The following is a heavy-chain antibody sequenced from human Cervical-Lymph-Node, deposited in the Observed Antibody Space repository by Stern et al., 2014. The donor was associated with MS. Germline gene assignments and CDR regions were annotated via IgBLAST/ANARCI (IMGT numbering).Heavy chain of an antibody. CDR2: IYYSVST. V-gene: IGHV4-31*03. CDR1: GGSISSGGYY. Sequence: QVQLQESGPGLVKPSQTLSLTCTVSGGSISSGGYYWSWIRQHPGQGLEGIGYIYYSVSTYYNPSLKSRVIRSVDTSKKQLSLTLSSVTAADTAVYYCARVSYDFWSGYYAFDYWGQGTLVTVSS. D-gene: IGHD3-3*01. CDR3: ARVSYDFWSGYYAFDY. J-gene: IGHJ4*02.